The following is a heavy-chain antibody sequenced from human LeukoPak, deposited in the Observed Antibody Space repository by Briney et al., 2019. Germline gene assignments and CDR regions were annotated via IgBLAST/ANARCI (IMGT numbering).Heavy chain of an antibody. D-gene: IGHD6-13*01. J-gene: IGHJ4*02. Sequence: GGSLRLSCAASGFTFSSYSMNWVRQAPGKGLEWVSSISSSSSYIYYADSVKGRFTISRDNAKNSLYLQMNSLRAEDTAVYYCARSYSSSWYYFDYWGQGNLVTVSS. CDR1: GFTFSSYS. CDR3: ARSYSSSWYYFDY. CDR2: ISSSSSYI. V-gene: IGHV3-21*01.